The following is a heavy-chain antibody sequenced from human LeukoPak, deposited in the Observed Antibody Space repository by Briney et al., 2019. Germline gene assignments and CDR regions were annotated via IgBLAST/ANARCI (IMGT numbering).Heavy chain of an antibody. Sequence: SETLSLTCTVSGESIKSFYWSWIRQPAGKGLEWIGRIYTSGSTNYSPSLKSRVTISVDTSKNQFSLKLSSVTAADTAVYYCARGGPGWLVRYFDYWGQGTLVTVSS. D-gene: IGHD6-19*01. CDR1: GESIKSFY. J-gene: IGHJ4*02. CDR3: ARGGPGWLVRYFDY. CDR2: IYTSGST. V-gene: IGHV4-4*07.